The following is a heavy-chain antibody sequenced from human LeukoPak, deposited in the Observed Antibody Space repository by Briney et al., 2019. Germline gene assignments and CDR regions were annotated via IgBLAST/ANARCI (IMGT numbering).Heavy chain of an antibody. CDR2: ISHSGST. CDR1: GFSISSGYY. V-gene: IGHV4-38-2*02. J-gene: IGHJ6*03. Sequence: PSETLSLTCTVSGFSISSGYYWGWIRQPPGKGLEWIGTISHSGSTYYNPSLKSRLTISVDTSKNQFSLNLTSVTAADTAMYYCARDPLTAGYYYMDVWGKGTTVTVSS. CDR3: ARDPLTAGYYYMDV. D-gene: IGHD6-19*01.